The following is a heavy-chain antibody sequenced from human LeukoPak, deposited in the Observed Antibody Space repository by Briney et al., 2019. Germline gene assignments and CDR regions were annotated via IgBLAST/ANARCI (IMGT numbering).Heavy chain of an antibody. Sequence: ASVKVSCKASGYTFTSYDINWVRQATGQGLEWMGWISAYNGNTNYAQKFQGRVTMTTDTSTSTAYMELRSLRSDDTAVYYCARGYRVSEFLRYYYMDVWGEGTTVTVSS. V-gene: IGHV1-18*01. CDR1: GYTFTSYD. CDR3: ARGYRVSEFLRYYYMDV. J-gene: IGHJ6*03. D-gene: IGHD1-1*01. CDR2: ISAYNGNT.